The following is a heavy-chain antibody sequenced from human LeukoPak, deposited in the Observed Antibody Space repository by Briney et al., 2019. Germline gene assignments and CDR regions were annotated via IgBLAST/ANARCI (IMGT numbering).Heavy chain of an antibody. D-gene: IGHD4-17*01. CDR3: ARGQTTVTI. J-gene: IGHJ4*02. V-gene: IGHV3-7*03. CDR2: IKQDGSEK. Sequence: GGSLRLSCAASGFTFSSYSMSWVRQAPGKGLEWVANIKQDGSEKYYVDSVKGRFTISRDNAKNSLHLQMSSLRAEDTAVYYCARGQTTVTIWGRGTLVSVSS. CDR1: GFTFSSYS.